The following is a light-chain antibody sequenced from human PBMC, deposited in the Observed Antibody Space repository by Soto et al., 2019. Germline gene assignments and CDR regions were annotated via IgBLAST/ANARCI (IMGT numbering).Light chain of an antibody. Sequence: EIVMTQSPATLSLSPGDRATLSCRASQFMSSNYLSWYQQKPGQAPRLLIYGASTRATGIPDWFSGSGSETDFTLTINSLQPEDFAVYYCQQDYNLPWTFGHGTKVEIK. J-gene: IGKJ1*01. CDR3: QQDYNLPWT. V-gene: IGKV3D-7*01. CDR2: GAS. CDR1: QFMSSNY.